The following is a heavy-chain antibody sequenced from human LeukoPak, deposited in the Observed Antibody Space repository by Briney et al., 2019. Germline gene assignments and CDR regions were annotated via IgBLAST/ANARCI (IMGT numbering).Heavy chain of an antibody. CDR3: ARAHNYAFDN. CDR1: GFPLNEYS. CDR2: IGISSGNT. D-gene: IGHD1-1*01. J-gene: IGHJ4*02. V-gene: IGHV3-11*06. Sequence: GGSQRLSCAASGFPLNEYSMNWVRQAPGKGLVWITYIGISSGNTKYADSVKGRFTIYGDNAKKSLYLHMNSLRVEDTAVYNCARAHNYAFDNWGQGTLVTVSS.